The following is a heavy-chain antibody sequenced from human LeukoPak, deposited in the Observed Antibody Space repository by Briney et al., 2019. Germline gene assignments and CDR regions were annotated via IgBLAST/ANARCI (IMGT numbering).Heavy chain of an antibody. V-gene: IGHV1-46*01. CDR3: ARVGITAATDDY. Sequence: ASVKVSCKASGYTLTSYYMHWVRQAPGQGPDWMGIINPRGGSTDYAQKFQDRVTMTSDTSTSTVYMELNSLRSADTAVYFCARVGITAATDDYWGQGTLVTVSS. D-gene: IGHD6-25*01. CDR2: INPRGGST. CDR1: GYTLTSYY. J-gene: IGHJ4*02.